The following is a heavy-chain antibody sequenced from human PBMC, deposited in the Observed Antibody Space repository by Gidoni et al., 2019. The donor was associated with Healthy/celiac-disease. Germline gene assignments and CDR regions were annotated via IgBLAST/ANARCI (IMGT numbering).Heavy chain of an antibody. CDR2: IKQDGSEK. CDR3: AREGIVVVSNWFDP. Sequence: EVQLVESGGGLVQPGGSLRPSCAASGFTLSSYWRGWVRQARGKGLEWVANIKQDGSEKYYVDSVKGRFTISRDNAKNSLYLQMNSLRAEDTAVYYCAREGIVVVSNWFDPWGQGTLVTVSS. CDR1: GFTLSSYW. D-gene: IGHD2-15*01. J-gene: IGHJ5*02. V-gene: IGHV3-7*04.